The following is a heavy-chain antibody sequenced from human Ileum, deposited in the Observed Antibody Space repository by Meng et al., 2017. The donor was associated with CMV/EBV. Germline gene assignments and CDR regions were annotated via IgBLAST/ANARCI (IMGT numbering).Heavy chain of an antibody. J-gene: IGHJ4*02. CDR2: SNPSGGST. CDR1: GYTFTSYY. Sequence: SGYTFTSYYMHWVRQAPGQGLEWMGISNPSGGSTSYAQKFQGRVTMTRDTSISTAYLELNRLTSDDTGVYYCAREPQAYSNYNYFDYWGQGTLVTVSS. CDR3: AREPQAYSNYNYFDY. V-gene: IGHV1-46*01. D-gene: IGHD4-11*01.